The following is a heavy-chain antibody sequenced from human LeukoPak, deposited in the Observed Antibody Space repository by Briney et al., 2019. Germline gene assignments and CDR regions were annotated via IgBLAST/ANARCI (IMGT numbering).Heavy chain of an antibody. D-gene: IGHD4-23*01. V-gene: IGHV3-21*01. J-gene: IGHJ4*02. CDR3: ARDYGGNSGYFDY. CDR1: GFTFSSYS. Sequence: GGSLRLSCAASGFTFSSYSMNWVRQAPGKGLEWVSSISSSSSYIYYADSVKGRFTISRDNAKNSPYLQMNSLRAEDTAVYYCARDYGGNSGYFDYWGQGTLVTVSS. CDR2: ISSSSSYI.